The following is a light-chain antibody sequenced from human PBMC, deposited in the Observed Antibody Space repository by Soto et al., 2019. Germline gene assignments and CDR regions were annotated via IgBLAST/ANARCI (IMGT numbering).Light chain of an antibody. CDR3: QQYKLYPWT. CDR1: QSIGSS. CDR2: VAS. J-gene: IGKJ1*01. V-gene: IGKV1-5*03. Sequence: DIQMTQSPSTLSASVGDRVTITCRASQSIGSSLAWYQQKPGKAPNLLIYVASNLESGVPSRFSGSGSGTEFTLPISSLQPDDFATYYCQQYKLYPWTFGQGTKVEIQ.